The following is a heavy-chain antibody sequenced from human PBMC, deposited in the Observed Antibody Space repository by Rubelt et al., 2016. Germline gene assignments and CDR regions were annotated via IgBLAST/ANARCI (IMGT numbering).Heavy chain of an antibody. V-gene: IGHV1-3*01. CDR3: ARMRGPYSSSGGEFDP. CDR2: INAGSGNT. CDR1: GYTFTSYA. Sequence: QVQLVQSGAEVKKPGASVKVSCKASGYTFTSYAMHWVRQAPGQRLEWMGRINAGSGNTKYSQGFKGRVTITRDTSASTAYMELSSLRSEDTAVYYCARMRGPYSSSGGEFDPWGQGTLVTVSS. D-gene: IGHD6-13*01. J-gene: IGHJ5*02.